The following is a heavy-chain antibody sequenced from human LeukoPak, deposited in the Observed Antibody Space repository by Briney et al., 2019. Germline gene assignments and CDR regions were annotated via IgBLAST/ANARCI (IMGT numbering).Heavy chain of an antibody. Sequence: GGSLRLSCAASGFIFSDYYMSWIRQAPGKGLEWVAVISYDGSNKYYADSVKGRFTISRDNSKNTLYLQMNSLRAEDTAVYYCAKITAVAGKFDYWGQGTLVTVSS. CDR1: GFIFSDYY. CDR2: ISYDGSNK. J-gene: IGHJ4*02. D-gene: IGHD6-19*01. V-gene: IGHV3-30*18. CDR3: AKITAVAGKFDY.